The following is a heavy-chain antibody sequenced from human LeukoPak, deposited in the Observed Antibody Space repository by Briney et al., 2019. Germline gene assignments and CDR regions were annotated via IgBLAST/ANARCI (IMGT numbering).Heavy chain of an antibody. D-gene: IGHD6-13*01. CDR3: TRAIRATGTDS. CDR1: GFTFSRSS. Sequence: GGSLRLSCVGSGFTFSRSSMNWVRQAPGKGLEWVSSITSNGSQTYYADALKGRFIISRDNVKNSLYLQMSSLRAEDTAVYYCTRAIRATGTDSWGQGTLVTVSS. V-gene: IGHV3-21*01. J-gene: IGHJ5*01. CDR2: ITSNGSQT.